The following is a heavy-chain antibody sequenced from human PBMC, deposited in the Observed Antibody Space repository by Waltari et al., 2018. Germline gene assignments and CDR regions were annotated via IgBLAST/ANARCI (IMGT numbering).Heavy chain of an antibody. CDR2: MNKDGSER. J-gene: IGHJ4*02. D-gene: IGHD1-1*01. CDR1: GVALWNYW. Sequence: EVQLVESGGGMAQPGGSRTPPCVGCGVALWNYWRTWVRQAPGKGLEWVATMNKDGSERYYVDSVRGRFIISKDDAKNSLSLEMNILAVEDTAIYYCARDSPDKHWKFFGNDHWGQGTLVNVSP. CDR3: ARDSPDKHWKFFGNDH. V-gene: IGHV3-7*01.